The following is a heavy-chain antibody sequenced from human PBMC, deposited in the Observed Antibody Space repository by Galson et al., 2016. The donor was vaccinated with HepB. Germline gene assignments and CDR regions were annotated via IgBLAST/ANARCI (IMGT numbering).Heavy chain of an antibody. V-gene: IGHV4-31*03. Sequence: TLSLTCTVSGDSITSGVYYWTWIRQHPGKGLEWLGFIYFSGATYYNPSLKSRLTISIDTSTNQFSLRLNSVTAADTAVYYCARQGGATDYWGQGTLVTVSS. CDR3: ARQGGATDY. CDR2: IYFSGAT. D-gene: IGHD3-16*01. CDR1: GDSITSGVYY. J-gene: IGHJ4*02.